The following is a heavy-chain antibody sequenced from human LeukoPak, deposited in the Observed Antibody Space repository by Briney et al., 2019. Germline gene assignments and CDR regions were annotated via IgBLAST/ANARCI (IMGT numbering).Heavy chain of an antibody. CDR3: AKAWGGSSHWYFDL. D-gene: IGHD1-26*01. V-gene: IGHV3-53*05. CDR2: IYSDNT. Sequence: QSGGSLRLSCTVSGFTVSSNSMSWVRQAPGKGLEWVSFIYSDNTHYSDSVKGRFTISRDNSKNTLYLQMNSLRPEDTALYYCAKAWGGSSHWYFDLWGRGTLVTVSS. J-gene: IGHJ2*01. CDR1: GFTVSSNS.